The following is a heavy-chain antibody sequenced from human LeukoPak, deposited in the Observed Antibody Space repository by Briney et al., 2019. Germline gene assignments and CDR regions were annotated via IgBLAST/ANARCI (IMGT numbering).Heavy chain of an antibody. CDR1: GFSLSTSGVG. J-gene: IGHJ1*01. CDR3: AHRPPGGIFSSGWYFFQH. CDR2: IYWNDDK. V-gene: IGHV2-5*01. D-gene: IGHD6-19*01. Sequence: SGPTLVKPTQTLTLTCTFSGFSLSTSGVGVGWIRQPPGKALEWLALIYWNDDKRYSPSLKSRLTITKDTSKNQVVLTMTNMDPVDAATYYCAHRPPGGIFSSGWYFFQHWGQGTLVTVSS.